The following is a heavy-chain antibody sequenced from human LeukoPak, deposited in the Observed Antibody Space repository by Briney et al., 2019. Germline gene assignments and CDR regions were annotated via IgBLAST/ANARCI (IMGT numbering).Heavy chain of an antibody. J-gene: IGHJ4*02. Sequence: ASVKVSCKASGYTFTGYYMHWVRQAPGQGLEWMGWINPNSGGTNYAQKFQGRVTMTRDTSISTAYMELSRLRSEDTAVYYCALRAPLVGADTQFDYWGQGTLVTVSS. V-gene: IGHV1-2*02. D-gene: IGHD1-26*01. CDR1: GYTFTGYY. CDR2: INPNSGGT. CDR3: ALRAPLVGADTQFDY.